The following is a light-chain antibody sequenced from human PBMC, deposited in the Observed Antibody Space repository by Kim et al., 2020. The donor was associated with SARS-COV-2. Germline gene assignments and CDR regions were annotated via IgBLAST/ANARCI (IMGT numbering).Light chain of an antibody. V-gene: IGKV2-28*01. CDR1: QSLLQSNGYNY. Sequence: PACISCRSSQSLLQSNGYNYLDWYLQKPGQSPQLLIYLGSNRASGVPDRFSGSGSGTDFTLKISRVEAEDVGVYYCMQALKTPYTFGQGTKLKI. J-gene: IGKJ2*01. CDR3: MQALKTPYT. CDR2: LGS.